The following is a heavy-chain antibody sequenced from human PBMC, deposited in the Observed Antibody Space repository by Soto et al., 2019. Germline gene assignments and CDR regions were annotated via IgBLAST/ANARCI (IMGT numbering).Heavy chain of an antibody. CDR3: ASPSGSFEVVTDHDYYYYYYGMDV. CDR1: GFTFSSYA. V-gene: IGHV3-30-3*01. J-gene: IGHJ6*02. CDR2: ISYDGSNK. D-gene: IGHD2-21*02. Sequence: QVQLVESGGGVAQPGRSLRLSCAASGFTFSSYAMHWVRQAPGKGLEWVAVISYDGSNKYYADSVKGRFTISRDNSKNTLYLQMNSLRAEDTAVYYCASPSGSFEVVTDHDYYYYYYGMDVWGQGTTVTVSS.